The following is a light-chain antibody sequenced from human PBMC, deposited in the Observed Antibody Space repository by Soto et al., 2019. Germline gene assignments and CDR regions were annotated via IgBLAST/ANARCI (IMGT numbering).Light chain of an antibody. CDR1: SSNIGAGYD. J-gene: IGLJ3*02. CDR2: GNS. Sequence: QSVLTQPPSVSGAPGQRVTISCTGSSSNIGAGYDVHWYQQLPGTDLKLLIYGNSNRPSGVPDRFSGSKYGTSTSLAITGLQAEDEADYYCQSYDSSLSALFGGGTKVTVL. CDR3: QSYDSSLSAL. V-gene: IGLV1-40*01.